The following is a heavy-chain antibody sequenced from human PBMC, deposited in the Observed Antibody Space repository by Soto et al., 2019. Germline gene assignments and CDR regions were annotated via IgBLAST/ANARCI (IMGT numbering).Heavy chain of an antibody. D-gene: IGHD3-3*01. J-gene: IGHJ3*02. Sequence: QLHLVQSGAVVKKPGASVTVSCSASGYPVTAYYMHWVRQAPGRGLEWMGGINPATGAAKYTQTCRGRVTVARDTSTSTVFMELGGLTSEDTAVFYCARGGGVGVAGSAAFDMWGQGTLVTVSS. V-gene: IGHV1-2*02. CDR3: ARGGGVGVAGSAAFDM. CDR1: GYPVTAYY. CDR2: INPATGAA.